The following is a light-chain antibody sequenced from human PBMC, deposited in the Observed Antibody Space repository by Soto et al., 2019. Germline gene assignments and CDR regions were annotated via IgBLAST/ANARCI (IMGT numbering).Light chain of an antibody. J-gene: IGKJ5*01. CDR3: QQYNNWPLT. CDR2: GAS. Sequence: EIVMTQSPATLSVSPGERATLSCRASQTVNSNLAWYQQKPGQAPRLLIYGASTRATGIPARFSGSGSGTDFTLTITSLQSEDCAVYYCQQYNNWPLTFGQGTRLEIK. CDR1: QTVNSN. V-gene: IGKV3-15*01.